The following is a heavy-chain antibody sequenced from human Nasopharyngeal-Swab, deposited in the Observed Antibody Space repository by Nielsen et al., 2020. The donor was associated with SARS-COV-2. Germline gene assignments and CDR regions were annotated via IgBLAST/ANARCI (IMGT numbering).Heavy chain of an antibody. V-gene: IGHV1-2*02. J-gene: IGHJ6*03. CDR3: ARDPTLTYYDILTGYRTPDYYMDV. D-gene: IGHD3-9*01. Sequence: ASVKVSCKASGYTFTGYYMHWVRQAPGQGLEWMGWINPNSGGTNYAQKFQGRVTMTRDTSISTAYMELSRLRSDDTAVYYCARDPTLTYYDILTGYRTPDYYMDVWGKGTTVTVSS. CDR1: GYTFTGYY. CDR2: INPNSGGT.